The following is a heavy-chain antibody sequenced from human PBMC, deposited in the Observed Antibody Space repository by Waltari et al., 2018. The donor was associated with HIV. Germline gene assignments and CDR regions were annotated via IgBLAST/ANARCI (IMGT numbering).Heavy chain of an antibody. Sequence: QLQLQESGPGLVKPSETLSLTCTVSGGSISSSSYYWGWIRQPPGKGLEWIGSIYYSGSTYYNPSLKSRVTISVDTSKNQFSLKLSSVTAADTAVYYCARVEWLLSDSLGYYYGMDVWGQGTTVTVSS. V-gene: IGHV4-39*07. CDR2: IYYSGST. CDR1: GGSISSSSYY. J-gene: IGHJ6*02. D-gene: IGHD3-3*01. CDR3: ARVEWLLSDSLGYYYGMDV.